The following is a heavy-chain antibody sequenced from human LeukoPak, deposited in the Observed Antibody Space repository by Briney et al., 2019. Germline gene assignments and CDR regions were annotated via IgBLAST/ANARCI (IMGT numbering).Heavy chain of an antibody. CDR1: GYTFTSYG. D-gene: IGHD3-9*01. V-gene: IGHV1-18*01. CDR3: ARSPPRYFDWGMTYYFDY. J-gene: IGHJ4*02. CDR2: ISAYNGNT. Sequence: ASVKVSCKASGYTFTSYGISWVRQAPGQGLEWMGWISAYNGNTNYAQKLQGRVTMTTGTSTSTAYMELRSLRSDDTAVYYCARSPPRYFDWGMTYYFDYWGQGTLVTVSS.